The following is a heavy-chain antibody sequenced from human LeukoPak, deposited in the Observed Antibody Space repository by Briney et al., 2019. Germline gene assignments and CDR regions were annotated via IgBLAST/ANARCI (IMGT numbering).Heavy chain of an antibody. CDR3: ARLEKQQRGFYFDY. Sequence: GGSLRLSCAASGFTVSSDYVSWVRQAPGKGLEWVSVIYADGSTYYADSVKGRLTISRDNSKNTVYLQVNTLRAEDTALYYCARLEKQQRGFYFDYWGQGTLVTVSS. D-gene: IGHD6-13*01. J-gene: IGHJ4*02. CDR2: IYADGST. V-gene: IGHV3-53*01. CDR1: GFTVSSDY.